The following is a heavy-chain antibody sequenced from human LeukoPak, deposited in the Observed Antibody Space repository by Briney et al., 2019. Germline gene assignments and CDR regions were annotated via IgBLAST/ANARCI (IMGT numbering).Heavy chain of an antibody. Sequence: SVKVSCKASGGTFSSYAISWVRQAPGQGLEWMGGIIPIFGTANYAQKFQGRVTITADESTSTAYMELSSLRSEDTAVYYCAVKRDPTFYYFDYWGQGTLSPSPQ. V-gene: IGHV1-69*13. CDR1: GGTFSSYA. CDR3: AVKRDPTFYYFDY. D-gene: IGHD1-1*01. J-gene: IGHJ4*02. CDR2: IIPIFGTA.